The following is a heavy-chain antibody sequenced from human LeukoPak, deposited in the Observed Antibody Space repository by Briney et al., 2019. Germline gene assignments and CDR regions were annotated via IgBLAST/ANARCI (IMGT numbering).Heavy chain of an antibody. CDR3: AREVSGAFDT. Sequence: GGSLRLSCAASGFTFSTYAMHWVRQAPGKGLEWVAIMSFDGTDKYYADSVKGRFTISRDNSKNTLFLQLNSLRSDDTAVYFCAREVSGAFDTWGQGTMVTVSS. J-gene: IGHJ3*02. CDR1: GFTFSTYA. V-gene: IGHV3-30*01. CDR2: MSFDGTDK.